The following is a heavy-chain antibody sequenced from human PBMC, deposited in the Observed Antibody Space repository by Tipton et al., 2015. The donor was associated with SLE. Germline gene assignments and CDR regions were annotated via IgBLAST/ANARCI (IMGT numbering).Heavy chain of an antibody. CDR2: IYYSGST. CDR3: ARDVVGATEGLDY. Sequence: TLSLTCTVSGGSISSYYWSWIRQPPGKGLEWIGYIYYSGSTNYNPSLKSRVTMSVDTSKNQFSLKLNSLTAADTAVYYCARDVVGATEGLDYWGQVTMVTVSS. V-gene: IGHV4-59*12. J-gene: IGHJ4*02. D-gene: IGHD1-26*01. CDR1: GGSISSYY.